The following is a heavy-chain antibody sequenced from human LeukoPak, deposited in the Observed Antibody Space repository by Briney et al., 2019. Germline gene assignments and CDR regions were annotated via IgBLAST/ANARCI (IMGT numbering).Heavy chain of an antibody. V-gene: IGHV4-34*01. Sequence: PSETLSFTCAVSGGSFSGYYWSWIRQPPGKGLEWIGEINHSGSTNYNPSLKSRVTISVDTSKNQFSLKLSSVTAADTAVYFCARGGGYNWFDPWGQGTLVTVSS. CDR3: ARGGGYNWFDP. J-gene: IGHJ5*02. CDR1: GGSFSGYY. CDR2: INHSGST.